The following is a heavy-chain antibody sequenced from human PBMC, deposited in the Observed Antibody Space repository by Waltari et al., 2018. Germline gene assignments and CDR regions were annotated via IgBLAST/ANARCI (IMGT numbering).Heavy chain of an antibody. V-gene: IGHV5-51*01. D-gene: IGHD3-3*01. J-gene: IGHJ5*02. Sequence: EVQLVQSGAEVKKPGESLKISCKGSGYSFTSYWIGWVRQMPGKGLEWMGIIYPGDSDTRDSPSFQGQVTISADKSISTAYLQWSSLKASDTAMYYCARRSYDFWSGPFRFDPWGQGTLVTVSS. CDR2: IYPGDSDT. CDR1: GYSFTSYW. CDR3: ARRSYDFWSGPFRFDP.